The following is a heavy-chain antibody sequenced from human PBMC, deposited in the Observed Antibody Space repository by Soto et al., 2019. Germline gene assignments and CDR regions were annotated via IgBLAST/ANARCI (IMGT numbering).Heavy chain of an antibody. D-gene: IGHD6-19*01. Sequence: SETLSLTCTVSGGSISSYYWSWIRQPPGKGLEWIGYIYYSGSTNYNPSLKSRVTMSVDTSKNQFSLKLSSVTAADTAVYYCARDLVAVAGNWFDPWGKGTLVTVSS. CDR3: ARDLVAVAGNWFDP. CDR2: IYYSGST. V-gene: IGHV4-59*01. CDR1: GGSISSYY. J-gene: IGHJ5*02.